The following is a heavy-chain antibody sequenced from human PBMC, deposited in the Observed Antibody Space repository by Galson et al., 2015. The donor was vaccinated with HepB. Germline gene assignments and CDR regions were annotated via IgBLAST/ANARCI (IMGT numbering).Heavy chain of an antibody. CDR1: GFTFSSYA. V-gene: IGHV3-23*01. CDR3: AKTPRYYYDSSSGDFDY. D-gene: IGHD3-22*01. Sequence: SLRLSCAASGFTFSSYAMNWVRQAPGRGLEWVSAISDGGGSKYYADSVKGRFTISRDNSKNTLYLQMNSLRAEDTAVYYCAKTPRYYYDSSSGDFDYCGQATLVTASS. J-gene: IGHJ4*02. CDR2: ISDGGGSK.